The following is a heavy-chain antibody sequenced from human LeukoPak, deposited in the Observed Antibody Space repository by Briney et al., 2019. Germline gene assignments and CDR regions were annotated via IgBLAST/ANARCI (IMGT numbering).Heavy chain of an antibody. CDR1: HGSMKCYY. CDR3: AIAERTVNVFDI. J-gene: IGHJ3*02. D-gene: IGHD1-1*01. V-gene: IGHV4-4*07. CDR2: IYTSGST. Sequence: PSETLSLTCSVSHGSMKCYYWSWIRQPAGKGLEWIGRIYTSGSTDCNPSLMSRVTMSVDTSKNQFSLKLRSMTAADTAVYYCAIAERTVNVFDIWGQGTIVTVSS.